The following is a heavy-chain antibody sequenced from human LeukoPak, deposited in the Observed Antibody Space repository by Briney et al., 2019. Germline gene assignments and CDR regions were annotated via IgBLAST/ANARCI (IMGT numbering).Heavy chain of an antibody. CDR2: IYYNENT. J-gene: IGHJ5*02. V-gene: IGHV4-61*01. Sequence: SETLSLTCTVSGGSISSSSYYWGWIRQPPGKGLEWIGYIYYNENTNYNPSLKSRVTISVDTSKNQFSLKLSSVTAADTAVYYCARDPSPFYSGSYLGFDPWGQGTLVTVSS. D-gene: IGHD1-26*01. CDR1: GGSISSSSYY. CDR3: ARDPSPFYSGSYLGFDP.